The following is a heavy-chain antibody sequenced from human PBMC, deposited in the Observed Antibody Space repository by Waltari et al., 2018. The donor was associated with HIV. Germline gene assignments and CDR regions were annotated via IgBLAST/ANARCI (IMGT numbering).Heavy chain of an antibody. CDR3: ARERLDPTRHNTLVGSPGDY. D-gene: IGHD3-10*01. Sequence: QAPLEQTGAEVKKPGPSVKVSCQTSGNIFPASYLHCLRQAPGQGLEWVGRINPKSAATTYAHNFQGRVALTRDTSVNTAYMDLRKLKSDDTAVYYCARERLDPTRHNTLVGSPGDYWGQGTQVIVSS. J-gene: IGHJ4*02. V-gene: IGHV1-2*06. CDR2: INPKSAAT. CDR1: GNIFPASY.